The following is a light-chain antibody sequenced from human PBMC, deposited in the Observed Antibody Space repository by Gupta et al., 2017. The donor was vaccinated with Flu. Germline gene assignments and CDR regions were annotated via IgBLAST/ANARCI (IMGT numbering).Light chain of an antibody. Sequence: EIVLTQSPDFQSVTPKEKVTITCRASQNIGSSLHWYQQKPNRSPSLLIKYASQSFSGVPSRFSGSGSGTDFTLTINGLETEDAATYFCQQWSSLPYIFGQGTKIEIK. V-gene: IGKV6-21*01. CDR3: QQWSSLPYI. J-gene: IGKJ2*01. CDR1: QNIGSS. CDR2: YAS.